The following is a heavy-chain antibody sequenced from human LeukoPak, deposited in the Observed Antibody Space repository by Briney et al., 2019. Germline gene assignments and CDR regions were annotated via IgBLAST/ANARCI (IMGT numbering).Heavy chain of an antibody. CDR3: ARESSGYDYFDY. CDR1: GGSISSYY. V-gene: IGHV4-59*01. CDR2: IYYSGST. D-gene: IGHD5-12*01. J-gene: IGHJ4*02. Sequence: SETLSLTCTVSGGSISSYYWSWIRQPPGKGLEWIGYIYYSGSTNYNPSLKSRVTISVDTSKNQFSLKLSSVTAADTAVYYCARESSGYDYFDYWGQGTLVTVSS.